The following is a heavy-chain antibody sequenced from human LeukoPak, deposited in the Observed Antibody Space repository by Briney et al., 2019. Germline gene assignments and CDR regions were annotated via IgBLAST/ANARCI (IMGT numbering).Heavy chain of an antibody. CDR1: GFTFSSYS. J-gene: IGHJ4*02. CDR2: IRSKAYGGTT. D-gene: IGHD3-3*01. Sequence: PGGSLRLSCAASGFTFSSYSMSWFRQAPGKGLEWVGFIRSKAYGGTTEYAASVKGRFTISRDDSKSIAYLQMNSLKTEDTAVYYCTRARSGYCENWGQGTLVTVSS. V-gene: IGHV3-49*03. CDR3: TRARSGYCEN.